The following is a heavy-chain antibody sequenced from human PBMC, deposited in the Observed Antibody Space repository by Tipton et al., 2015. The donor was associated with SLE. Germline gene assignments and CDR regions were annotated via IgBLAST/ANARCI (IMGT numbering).Heavy chain of an antibody. CDR3: AREQGQLLELDY. CDR1: GFTFDDYA. V-gene: IGHV3-9*01. J-gene: IGHJ4*02. CDR2: ISWNSDSI. Sequence: SLRLSCAASGFTFDDYAMHWVRQVPGKGLEWVSGISWNSDSIGYADSVKGRFTISRDNAKKSLYLQMNSLRAEDTALYYCAREQGQLLELDYWGQGTLVTVSS. D-gene: IGHD6-6*01.